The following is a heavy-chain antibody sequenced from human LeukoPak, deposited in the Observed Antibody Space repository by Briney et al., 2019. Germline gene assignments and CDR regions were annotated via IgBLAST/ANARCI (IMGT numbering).Heavy chain of an antibody. CDR3: ARGNVLRFLEWLLFDY. J-gene: IGHJ4*02. Sequence: PSETLSLTCAVYGGSFSGYYWSWIRQPPGKWLEWIGEINHSGSTNYNPSLKSRVTISVDTSKNQFSLKLSSVTAADTAVYYCARGNVLRFLEWLLFDYWGQGTLVTVSS. CDR1: GGSFSGYY. D-gene: IGHD3-3*01. V-gene: IGHV4-34*01. CDR2: INHSGST.